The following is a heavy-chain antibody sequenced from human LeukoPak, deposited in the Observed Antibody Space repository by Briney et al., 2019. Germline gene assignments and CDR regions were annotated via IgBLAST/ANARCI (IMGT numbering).Heavy chain of an antibody. D-gene: IGHD5-24*01. CDR2: ISGRGDYT. V-gene: IGHV3-23*01. Sequence: GGSLRLSCTVSGSTFITYVMSWVRQGPGKGLEWVSAISGRGDYTYYADSVKGRFTISRDNSGNTLYLQMNSLRPEDTAIYYCAKRIHGYNPLDYWGQGTLVTVSS. J-gene: IGHJ4*02. CDR1: GSTFITYV. CDR3: AKRIHGYNPLDY.